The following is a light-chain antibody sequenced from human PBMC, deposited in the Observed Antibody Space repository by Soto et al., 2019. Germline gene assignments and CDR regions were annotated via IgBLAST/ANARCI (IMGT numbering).Light chain of an antibody. CDR2: GAS. CDR1: QSVSNDF. J-gene: IGKJ1*01. V-gene: IGKV3-20*01. Sequence: DIVLTQSPCILSLSPGQRVTLSCRASQSVSNDFLAWYQQKPGQAPRLLIYGASTRATDVPDRFSGSGSGADFTRNISRLEPEDFAVYYCQQNGSTPPRTFGQGTKVDMK. CDR3: QQNGSTPPRT.